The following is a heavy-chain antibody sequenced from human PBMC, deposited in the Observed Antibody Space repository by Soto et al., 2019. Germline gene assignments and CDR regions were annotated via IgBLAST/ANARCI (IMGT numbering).Heavy chain of an antibody. CDR2: ISGSGGST. V-gene: IGHV3-23*01. CDR3: ASGASLHLGELSLYFGPNDAFDI. J-gene: IGHJ3*02. Sequence: PGGSLRLSCAASGFTFSSYAMSWVRQGPGKGLEWVSAISGSGGSTYYADSVKGRFTISRDNSKNTLYLQMNSLRAEDTAVYYCASGASLHLGELSLYFGPNDAFDIWGQGTMVTVSS. CDR1: GFTFSSYA. D-gene: IGHD3-16*02.